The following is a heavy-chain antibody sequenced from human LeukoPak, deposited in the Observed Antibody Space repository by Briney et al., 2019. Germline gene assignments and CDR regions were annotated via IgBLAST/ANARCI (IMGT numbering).Heavy chain of an antibody. J-gene: IGHJ3*02. D-gene: IGHD1-26*01. CDR1: GGSISSSSYY. Sequence: PSETLSLTCTVSGGSISSSSYYWGWIRQPPGKGLEWIGETNSGGSTYSDPSLKSQVTISVDTSKNQFSLKLSSVTAADTAVYYCARRGAAFDIWGQGTMVTVSS. CDR2: TNSGGST. CDR3: ARRGAAFDI. V-gene: IGHV4-39*01.